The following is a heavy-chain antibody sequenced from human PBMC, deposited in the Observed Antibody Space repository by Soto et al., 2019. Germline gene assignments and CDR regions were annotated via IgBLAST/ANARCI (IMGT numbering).Heavy chain of an antibody. CDR1: GFTFSSYA. D-gene: IGHD6-6*01. Sequence: GGSLRLSCAASGFTFSSYAMHWVRQAPGKGLEWVAVISYDGSNKYYADSVKGRFTISRDNSKNTLYLQMNSLRAEDTAVYYCARDGDSSSLPYYFDYWGQGTLVTVSS. J-gene: IGHJ4*02. V-gene: IGHV3-30-3*01. CDR3: ARDGDSSSLPYYFDY. CDR2: ISYDGSNK.